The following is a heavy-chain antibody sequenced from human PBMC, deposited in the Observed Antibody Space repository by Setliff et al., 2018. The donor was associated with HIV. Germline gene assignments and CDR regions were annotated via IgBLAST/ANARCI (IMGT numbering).Heavy chain of an antibody. D-gene: IGHD5-12*01. Sequence: SCAASGFTFSTHGIHWVRQAPGKGLEWVAVISYVGRREHYADSVKGRFTISRDNSRNTLDLHMTSLSAEDTAVYYCARDQLNLRSYFYFGVDVWGQGTMVTVSS. CDR3: ARDQLNLRSYFYFGVDV. CDR1: GFTFSTHG. J-gene: IGHJ6*02. CDR2: ISYVGRRE. V-gene: IGHV3-30*04.